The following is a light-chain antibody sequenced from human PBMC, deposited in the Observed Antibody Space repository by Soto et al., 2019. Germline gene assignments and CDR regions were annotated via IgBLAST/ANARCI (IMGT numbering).Light chain of an antibody. V-gene: IGKV3-20*01. CDR3: QQYGTSPQT. CDR2: DAS. J-gene: IGKJ1*01. CDR1: QSVSDTH. Sequence: EIVLTQSPGALSLSPGESATLSCRASQSVSDTHVAWYQQRPGQAPRPLIYDASRRDIGVADRLIGSGSATDFPLTTSGRGPEDFAVYFCQQYGTSPQTFGQGPKVEIK.